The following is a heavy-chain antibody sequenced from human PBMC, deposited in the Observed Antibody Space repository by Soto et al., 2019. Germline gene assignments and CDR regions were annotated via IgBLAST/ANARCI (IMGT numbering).Heavy chain of an antibody. CDR2: IYYSGST. J-gene: IGHJ4*02. D-gene: IGHD4-17*01. CDR1: GGSISSDGYY. Sequence: SETLSLTCTVSGGSISSDGYYWSWIRQHPGKGLEWIGYIYYSGSTKYNQSLKSRVTISVDTSKNQFSLKLSSVTAADTAVYYCARGVTTVTTFDYWGQGTLVTSPQ. CDR3: ARGVTTVTTFDY. V-gene: IGHV4-31*03.